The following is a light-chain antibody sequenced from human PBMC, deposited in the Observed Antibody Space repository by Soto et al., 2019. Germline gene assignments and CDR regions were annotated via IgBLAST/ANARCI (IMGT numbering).Light chain of an antibody. CDR1: SSNIGSNY. V-gene: IGLV1-47*01. J-gene: IGLJ2*01. Sequence: QSVLTQPPSASGTPGQRVTISCSGSSSNIGSNYVYWYQNLPGTAPKLLIYRNNQRPSGVPDRFSGSKSGTSASLAISGLRSEDEADYYCSAWDDSLSGVVFGGGTQLTVL. CDR2: RNN. CDR3: SAWDDSLSGVV.